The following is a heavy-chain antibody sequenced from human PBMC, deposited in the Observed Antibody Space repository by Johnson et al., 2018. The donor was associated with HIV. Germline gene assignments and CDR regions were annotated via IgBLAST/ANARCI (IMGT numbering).Heavy chain of an antibody. V-gene: IGHV3-30*18. Sequence: QVQLVESGGDMVQPGRSLRLSCAASGFTLTTYAMHWVRQAPGKGLEWVEVISSDGNNKYYAASVKGRFTISRDNSMNTLYLKMNSLTIDDTAVYYCAKDPRYKYGGALDIWGQGTMVTISS. J-gene: IGHJ3*02. D-gene: IGHD3-16*01. CDR2: ISSDGNNK. CDR1: GFTLTTYA. CDR3: AKDPRYKYGGALDI.